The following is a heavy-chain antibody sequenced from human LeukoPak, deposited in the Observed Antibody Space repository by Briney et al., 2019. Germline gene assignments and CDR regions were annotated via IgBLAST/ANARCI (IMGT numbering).Heavy chain of an antibody. V-gene: IGHV3-43*01. D-gene: IGHD3-10*01. J-gene: IGHJ4*02. CDR2: ISWDGQMT. CDR1: GFTFEEFS. Sequence: GGSLRLSCAASGFTFEEFSMTWVRQAPGKSLEWVSLISWDGQMTFYADSVKGRFTVSRDNNRDSLYLQMTSLRSEDTAFYYCAKLSGSGTHYAYLDSWGQGTLVTVSS. CDR3: AKLSGSGTHYAYLDS.